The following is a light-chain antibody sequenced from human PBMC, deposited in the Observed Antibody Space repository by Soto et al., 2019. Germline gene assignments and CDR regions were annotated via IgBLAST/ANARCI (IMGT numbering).Light chain of an antibody. CDR1: QSISDN. CDR3: QQSFSTPPT. Sequence: DIQMTQSPSSLSASVGDRVTITCRASQSISDNLNWYQHKPGTAPNLLIYAASSLQSGVPSRFSGSGSGTDVTLTISSLQPEDFVTYYCQQSFSTPPTFGGGTKVEIK. J-gene: IGKJ4*01. V-gene: IGKV1-39*01. CDR2: AAS.